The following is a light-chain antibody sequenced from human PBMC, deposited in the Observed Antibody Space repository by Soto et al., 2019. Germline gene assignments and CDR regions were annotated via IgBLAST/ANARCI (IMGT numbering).Light chain of an antibody. Sequence: DIQMTQSPSTLSASVGDRVTITCRASQSISSWLAWYQQKPGKAPKLLIYDASSLESGVPSRFSGSGSGTEFTLTISSLQRDDFATYYCQQYNSYLWTFGQGTKLDIK. CDR2: DAS. CDR3: QQYNSYLWT. V-gene: IGKV1-5*01. CDR1: QSISSW. J-gene: IGKJ1*01.